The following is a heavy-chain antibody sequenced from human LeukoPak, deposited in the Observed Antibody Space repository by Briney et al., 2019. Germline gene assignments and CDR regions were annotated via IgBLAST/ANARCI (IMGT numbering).Heavy chain of an antibody. CDR1: GGSLSGYY. J-gene: IGHJ6*02. CDR2: INHSGST. CDR3: ARGLRSSGYRYYYYYYGMDV. Sequence: SETLSLTCAVYGGSLSGYYWSWIRQPPGKGLEWIGEINHSGSTNYNPSLKGRVTLSVDTSKNQFSLKLSSVTAADTAVYYCARGLRSSGYRYYYYYYGMDVWGQGTTVTVSS. V-gene: IGHV4-34*01. D-gene: IGHD5-12*01.